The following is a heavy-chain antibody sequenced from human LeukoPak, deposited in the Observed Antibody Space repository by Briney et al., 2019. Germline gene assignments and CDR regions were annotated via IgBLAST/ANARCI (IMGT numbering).Heavy chain of an antibody. D-gene: IGHD4-17*01. CDR3: ARVRRGYTVTTLYFDY. CDR2: IIPILGIA. Sequence: ASVKVSCKASGGTFSSYAISWVRQAPGQGLEWMGRIIPILGIANYAQKFQGRVTMTRDTSTSTVYMELSSLRSEDTAVYYCARVRRGYTVTTLYFDYWGQGTLVTVSS. CDR1: GGTFSSYA. J-gene: IGHJ4*02. V-gene: IGHV1-69*04.